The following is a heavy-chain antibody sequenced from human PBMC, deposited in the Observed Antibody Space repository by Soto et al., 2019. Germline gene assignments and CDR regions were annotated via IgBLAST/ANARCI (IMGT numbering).Heavy chain of an antibody. Sequence: SETLSLTCTVSGGSISSGGYYWSWIRQHPGKGLEWIGYTFYSGATYYNPFLKSRTIISVDTSKNQFSLTLTSLTAADTAVYYCARVQPYDYGANTGWLDPWGQGTLVTVSS. CDR1: GGSISSGGYY. D-gene: IGHD4-17*01. CDR3: ARVQPYDYGANTGWLDP. V-gene: IGHV4-31*03. CDR2: TFYSGAT. J-gene: IGHJ5*02.